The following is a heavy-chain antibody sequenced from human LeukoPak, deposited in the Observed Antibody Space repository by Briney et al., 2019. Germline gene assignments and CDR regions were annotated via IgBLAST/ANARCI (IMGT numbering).Heavy chain of an antibody. V-gene: IGHV5-10-1*01. CDR3: FFEY. CDR1: GYNFATYW. CDR2: IDASNSNI. J-gene: IGHJ4*02. Sequence: PGESLKISCRGSGYNFATYWISWARQLPGKGVEWMGRIDASNSNINYSPSFQGQFTISADKSISTAYLQWRSLKASDTAIYYCFFEYWGQGTLVTVSS.